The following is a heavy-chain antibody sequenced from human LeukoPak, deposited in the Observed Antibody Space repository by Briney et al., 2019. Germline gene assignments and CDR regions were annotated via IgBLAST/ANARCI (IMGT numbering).Heavy chain of an antibody. CDR3: ARHGHCTNGVCYSNYYYYMDV. J-gene: IGHJ6*03. CDR1: GYSFTSYW. Sequence: GESLKISSKGSGYSFTSYWIGWVRPRPGKGLEWMRIIYPDDSDTRYSPSFEGQVIISVDKSISTAYLQWSSLKASDTATYYCARHGHCTNGVCYSNYYYYMDVWGKGTTVTVSS. D-gene: IGHD2-8*01. V-gene: IGHV5-51*01. CDR2: IYPDDSDT.